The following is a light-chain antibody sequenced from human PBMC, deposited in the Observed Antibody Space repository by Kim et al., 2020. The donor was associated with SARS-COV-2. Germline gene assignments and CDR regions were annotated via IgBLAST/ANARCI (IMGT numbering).Light chain of an antibody. Sequence: PVKLTCTLSSGHSNYAIAWHQQQPEKGPRYLMKLNSDGSHSKGDGIPDRFSGSSSGAERYLTISSLQSEDEADYYCQTWGTGILVFGGGTQLTVL. CDR2: LNSDGSH. V-gene: IGLV4-69*01. CDR3: QTWGTGILV. CDR1: SGHSNYA. J-gene: IGLJ3*02.